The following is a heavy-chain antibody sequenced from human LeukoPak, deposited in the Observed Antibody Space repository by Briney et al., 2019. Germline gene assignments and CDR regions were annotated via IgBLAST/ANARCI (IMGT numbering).Heavy chain of an antibody. CDR1: GFTFRDFS. CDR2: ISGDGGAT. Sequence: GGSLRLSCAASGFTFRDFSMHWVRHVPGKGLEWVSLISGDGGATHYADSVKGRFTISRDNSKNSVYLQMSSLRVEDTAFYYCAKGNNSFSFNFDYCGQGTLVTVSS. D-gene: IGHD1-14*01. CDR3: AKGNNSFSFNFDY. V-gene: IGHV3-43*02. J-gene: IGHJ4*02.